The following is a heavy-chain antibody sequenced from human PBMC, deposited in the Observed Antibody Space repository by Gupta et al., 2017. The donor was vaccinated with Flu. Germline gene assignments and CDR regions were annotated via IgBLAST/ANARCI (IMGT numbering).Heavy chain of an antibody. Sequence: QVQLQESGPGLVKPSQTLSLTCTVSGGSISSGTYYWSWIRQPAGKGLEWIGRIYTSGSTNYNPSLKSRVTISVDTSKNQFSLKLSSVTAADTAVYYCARSLRDTAMVTSGVDAFDIWGQGTMVTVSS. CDR2: IYTSGST. V-gene: IGHV4-61*02. CDR3: ARSLRDTAMVTSGVDAFDI. CDR1: GGSISSGTYY. J-gene: IGHJ3*02. D-gene: IGHD5-18*01.